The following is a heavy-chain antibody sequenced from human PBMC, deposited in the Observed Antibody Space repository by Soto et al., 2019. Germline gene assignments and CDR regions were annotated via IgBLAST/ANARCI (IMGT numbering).Heavy chain of an antibody. CDR1: GFTFSSYG. Sequence: GGSLRLSCAASGFTFSSYGMHWVRQAPGKGLEWVAVISYDGSNKYYADSVKGRFTISRDNSKNTLYLQMNSLRAEDTAVYYCAKEDRDYEVDYWGQGTLVTVSS. D-gene: IGHD4-17*01. J-gene: IGHJ4*02. CDR2: ISYDGSNK. CDR3: AKEDRDYEVDY. V-gene: IGHV3-30*18.